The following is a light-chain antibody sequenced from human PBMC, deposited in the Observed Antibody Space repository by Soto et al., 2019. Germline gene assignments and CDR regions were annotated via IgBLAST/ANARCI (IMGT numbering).Light chain of an antibody. CDR2: DVS. J-gene: IGLJ1*01. CDR3: SSYTTSNTRQIV. Sequence: QSALTQPASVSGSPGQSITISCTGKSRDVGGYNYVSWYQHHPGKAPKLLIYDVSNRPSGISNRSSGSKSDNTASLTISGLQPEYEADYYCSSYTTSNTRQIVFGTGTKVTVL. V-gene: IGLV2-14*03. CDR1: SRDVGGYNY.